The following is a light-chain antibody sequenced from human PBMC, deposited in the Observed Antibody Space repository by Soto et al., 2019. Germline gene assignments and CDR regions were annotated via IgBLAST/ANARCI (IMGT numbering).Light chain of an antibody. CDR1: QTISNY. CDR3: QQNYNSLRP. V-gene: IGKV1-39*01. Sequence: DIQMTQAPSSLSASVGDRVTTSFRASQTISNYLHWYQQKPGKAPKLLIYAASSLQSGVPSRFSRTGSGTDFSLTISGLEPEDFSTYYCQQNYNSLRPFAQG. CDR2: AAS. J-gene: IGKJ2*01.